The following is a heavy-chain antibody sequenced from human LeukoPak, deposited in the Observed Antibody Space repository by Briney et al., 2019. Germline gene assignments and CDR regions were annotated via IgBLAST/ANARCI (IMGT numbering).Heavy chain of an antibody. CDR2: IYSGGST. Sequence: GGSLRLSCAASGFSVSSNYMSWVRQAAGKGLEWVSVIYSGGSTYYADSVKGRFTISRDNSKNTLYLQMDSLRAEDTAVYYCAKDLLRDRWFGESWGQGTLVTVSS. CDR1: GFSVSSNY. CDR3: AKDLLRDRWFGES. J-gene: IGHJ5*02. D-gene: IGHD3-10*01. V-gene: IGHV3-66*02.